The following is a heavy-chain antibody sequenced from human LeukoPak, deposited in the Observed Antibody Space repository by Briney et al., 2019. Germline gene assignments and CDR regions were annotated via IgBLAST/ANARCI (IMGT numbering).Heavy chain of an antibody. CDR1: GFTFSSYW. Sequence: PGGSLRLSCAASGFTFSSYWMSWVRQAPGKGLEWVANIKQDGSEKYYVDSVKGRFTISRDNTKNSLYLQMNSLRAEDTAVYYCARDRLAGTTWGYYGMDAWGQGTTVTVSS. J-gene: IGHJ6*02. V-gene: IGHV3-7*01. CDR3: ARDRLAGTTWGYYGMDA. CDR2: IKQDGSEK. D-gene: IGHD1-7*01.